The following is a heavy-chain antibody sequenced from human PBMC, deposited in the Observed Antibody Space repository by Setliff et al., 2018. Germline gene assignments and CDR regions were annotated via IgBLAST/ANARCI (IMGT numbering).Heavy chain of an antibody. CDR1: GVSINSLSW. CDR2: IFHSGST. Sequence: PSETLSLTCAVSGVSINSLSWWSWVRQAPGKGLEWVGQIFHSGSTHFNPSLKSRLTMSVDQSKNQFSLRLRSVTAADTAVYYCARLESLGDLSLYGLWFDPWGQGTLVTVSS. V-gene: IGHV4-4*02. CDR3: ARLESLGDLSLYGLWFDP. J-gene: IGHJ5*02. D-gene: IGHD3-16*02.